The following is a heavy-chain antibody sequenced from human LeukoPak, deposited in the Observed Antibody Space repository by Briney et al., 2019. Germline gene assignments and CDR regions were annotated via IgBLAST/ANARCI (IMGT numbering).Heavy chain of an antibody. D-gene: IGHD3-16*02. Sequence: SVKVSCKASGGTFSSYAISWVRQAPGQGLEWMGGIIPIFGTANYAQKFQGRVTITADKSTSTAYMELSSLRSEDTAVYYCARGSRDYLWGSYRYTGDYWGQGTLVTVSS. J-gene: IGHJ4*02. CDR3: ARGSRDYLWGSYRYTGDY. V-gene: IGHV1-69*06. CDR1: GGTFSSYA. CDR2: IIPIFGTA.